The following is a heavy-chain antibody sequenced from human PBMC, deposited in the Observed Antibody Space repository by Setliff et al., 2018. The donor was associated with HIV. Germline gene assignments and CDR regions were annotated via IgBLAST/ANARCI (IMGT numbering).Heavy chain of an antibody. CDR3: ARVGYYDSSFDY. J-gene: IGHJ4*02. CDR2: VYDSGNT. Sequence: SETLSLTCAIPDQLISSGNYWGWIRQPPGRGLEWIGSVYDSGNTYYKPALESRAAISLDTSMNQFSLKLSSVTAADTAVYYCARVGYYDSSFDYWGQGTLVTVSS. D-gene: IGHD3-22*01. CDR1: DQLISSGNY. V-gene: IGHV4-38-2*01.